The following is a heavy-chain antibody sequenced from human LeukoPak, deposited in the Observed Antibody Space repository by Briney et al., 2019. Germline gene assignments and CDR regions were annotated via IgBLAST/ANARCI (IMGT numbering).Heavy chain of an antibody. J-gene: IGHJ4*02. CDR2: INNDGSSA. V-gene: IGHV3-74*03. CDR1: GLTFSDHW. D-gene: IGHD1-1*01. CDR3: ARGGPGTGMDY. Sequence: PGGSLRLSCAASGLTFSDHWIHWFRQVPGEGRVWVSYINNDGSSATYADSVKGRFTISRDNAKNTLYLQMNSLRAEDTAMYYCARGGPGTGMDYWGQGTLVTVSS.